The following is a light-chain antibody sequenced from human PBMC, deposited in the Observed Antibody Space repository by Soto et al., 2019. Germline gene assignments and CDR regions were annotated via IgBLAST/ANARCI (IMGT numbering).Light chain of an antibody. CDR3: SSYTSSSTLVV. Sequence: QSALTQPASVSGSPGQSITISCTGTTSDVGGYNYVSWYQQHPGTAPKLMIYDVSNRPSGVSNRFSGFKSGNTTSLTLYGXXXXXXXXYYXSSYTSSSTLVVXG. V-gene: IGLV2-14*03. CDR2: DVS. CDR1: TSDVGGYNY. J-gene: IGLJ2*01.